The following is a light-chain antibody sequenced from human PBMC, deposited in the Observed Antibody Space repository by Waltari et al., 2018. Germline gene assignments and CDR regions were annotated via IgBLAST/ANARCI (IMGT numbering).Light chain of an antibody. CDR2: GAS. V-gene: IGKV3-15*01. Sequence: EIVMTQSPGTLSVSPGDRVTLSCRASESVSRKSSWDQQKVGQVPRLLIYGASTRATGSPARFSGSGSGTEFTLTISSLQSEDSAVYYCDQYDDWPYTFGQGTKLE. CDR1: ESVSRK. J-gene: IGKJ2*01. CDR3: DQYDDWPYT.